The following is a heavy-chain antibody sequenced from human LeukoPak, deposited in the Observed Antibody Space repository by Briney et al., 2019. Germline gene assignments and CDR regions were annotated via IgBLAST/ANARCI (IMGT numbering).Heavy chain of an antibody. CDR3: ARERRTTILRDAFDI. V-gene: IGHV4-31*03. CDR1: GGSISSGGYY. Sequence: PSQTLSLTCTVSGGSISSGGYYWSWIRQHPGKGLEWIGYIYYSGSTYYNPSLNSRVTISVDTSKNQFSLKLSSVTAADTAVYYCARERRTTILRDAFDIWGQGTMVTVSS. D-gene: IGHD1-7*01. J-gene: IGHJ3*02. CDR2: IYYSGST.